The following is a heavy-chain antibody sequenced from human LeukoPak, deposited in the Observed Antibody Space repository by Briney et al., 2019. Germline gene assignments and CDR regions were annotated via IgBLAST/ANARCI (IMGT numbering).Heavy chain of an antibody. J-gene: IGHJ3*02. CDR3: ARVGRMATIKFGAFDI. Sequence: GGSLRLSCAASGLTFSDYYMSWIRQAPGKGLEWVSYISSSGSTIYYADSVKGRFTISRDNAKNSLYLQMNSLRAEDTAVYYCARVGRMATIKFGAFDIWGQGTMVTVSS. CDR2: ISSSGSTI. D-gene: IGHD5-24*01. V-gene: IGHV3-11*01. CDR1: GLTFSDYY.